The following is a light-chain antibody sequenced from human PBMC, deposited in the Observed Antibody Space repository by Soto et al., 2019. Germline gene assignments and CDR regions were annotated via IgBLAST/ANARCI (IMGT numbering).Light chain of an antibody. CDR2: DAS. CDR1: QNINKR. CDR3: QQYNDYPLT. Sequence: IQMTQSPFTMSASVGDRVTITCRASQNINKRLAWHQQTPGQENKILIYDASNLKSGVPSRFSGSGSGTQFTLTISSLQPDDSAIYYCQQYNDYPLTFGGGTKVDIK. V-gene: IGKV1-5*01. J-gene: IGKJ4*01.